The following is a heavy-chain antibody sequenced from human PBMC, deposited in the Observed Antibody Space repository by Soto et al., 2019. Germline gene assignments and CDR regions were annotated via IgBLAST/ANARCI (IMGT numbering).Heavy chain of an antibody. J-gene: IGHJ4*02. CDR3: ARQPDDGDYGYYLEY. CDR2: IYYTGTA. D-gene: IGHD4-17*01. V-gene: IGHV4-59*01. CDR1: GGSISPYY. Sequence: QVQLLESGPGLVNPSQTLSLSCTVSGGSISPYYWSWLRQSPGKGLEWLGYIYYTGTADYNPALENPVPLFVDTSANRFSLVLTSVTAADAAVYYCARQPDDGDYGYYLEYWGPGILVTVSS.